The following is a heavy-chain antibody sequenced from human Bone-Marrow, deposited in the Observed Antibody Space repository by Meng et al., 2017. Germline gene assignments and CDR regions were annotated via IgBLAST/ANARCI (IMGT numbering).Heavy chain of an antibody. CDR2: ISYDGSNK. CDR3: ARDSQPNYYGSGSYDWFDP. J-gene: IGHJ5*02. CDR1: GFTLSSYA. Sequence: GESLKISCAASGFTLSSYAMHWVRQAPGKGLEWVAVISYDGSNKYYADSVKGRFTISRDNSKNTLYLQMNSLRAEDTAVYYCARDSQPNYYGSGSYDWFDPWGQGTLVTVSS. D-gene: IGHD3-10*01. V-gene: IGHV3-30*01.